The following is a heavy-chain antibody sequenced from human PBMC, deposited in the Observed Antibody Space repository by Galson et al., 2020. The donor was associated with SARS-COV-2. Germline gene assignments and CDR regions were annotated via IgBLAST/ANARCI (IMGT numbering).Heavy chain of an antibody. CDR2: IYYSGST. CDR3: ARVINGDCSSTSCYQDYYYYYMDV. Sequence: SETLSLTCTVSGGSISSYYWSWIRQPPGKGLEWIGYIYYSGSTNYNPSLKSRVTISVDTSKNQFSLKLSSVTAADTAVYYCARVINGDCSSTSCYQDYYYYYMDVWGKGTTVTVSS. CDR1: GGSISSYY. D-gene: IGHD2-2*01. V-gene: IGHV4-59*01. J-gene: IGHJ6*03.